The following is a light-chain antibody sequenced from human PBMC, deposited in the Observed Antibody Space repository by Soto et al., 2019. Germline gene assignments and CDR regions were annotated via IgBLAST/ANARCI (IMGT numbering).Light chain of an antibody. CDR3: SSYTGSSTYVV. J-gene: IGLJ2*01. V-gene: IGLV2-14*01. CDR1: SSDVGGYNY. Sequence: QSALTQPASVSGSPGQSITISCTGTSSDVGGYNYVSWYQQHPGKAPKLMIYDVSNRPSGVSNRFSRSKSANTASLTISGLQAEDEADYYCSSYTGSSTYVVFGGGTKVTVL. CDR2: DVS.